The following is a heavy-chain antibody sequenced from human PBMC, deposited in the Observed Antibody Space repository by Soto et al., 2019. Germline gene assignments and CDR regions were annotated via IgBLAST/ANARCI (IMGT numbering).Heavy chain of an antibody. V-gene: IGHV1-8*01. CDR3: ARGGEAAGFYYYYGMDV. CDR2: MNPNSGNT. CDR1: GYTFTSYD. Sequence: QVQLVQSGAEVKKPGASVKVSCKASGYTFTSYDINWVRQATGQGLEWMGWMNPNSGNTGYAQKFQGRVTMTRNTSRSTAYRELSSLRSEYTAVYYCARGGEAAGFYYYYGMDVWGQGTTVTVAS. J-gene: IGHJ6*02. D-gene: IGHD6-13*01.